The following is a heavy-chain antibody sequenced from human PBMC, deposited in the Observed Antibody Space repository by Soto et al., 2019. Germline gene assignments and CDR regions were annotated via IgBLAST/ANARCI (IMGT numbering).Heavy chain of an antibody. CDR1: GGSISSGGYY. Sequence: SETLSLTCTVSGGSISSGGYYWSWIRQHPGKGLEWIGYIYYSGSTYYNPSLKSRVTISIDTSKNQFSLKLSSVTAADTAVYYCARVYCSGGSCFHKIDYWGQGTLVTVSS. CDR3: ARVYCSGGSCFHKIDY. V-gene: IGHV4-31*03. D-gene: IGHD2-15*01. CDR2: IYYSGST. J-gene: IGHJ4*02.